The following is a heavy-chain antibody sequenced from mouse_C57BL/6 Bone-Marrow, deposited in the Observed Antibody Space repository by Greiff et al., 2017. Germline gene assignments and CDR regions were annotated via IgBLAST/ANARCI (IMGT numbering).Heavy chain of an antibody. V-gene: IGHV2-5*01. CDR1: GFSLTSYG. CDR3: AKNLISFYYCYAMDY. Sequence: QVQLQQSGPGLVQPSQSLSITCTVSGFSLTSYGVHWVRQSPGKGLEWLGVIWRGGSTDYNAAFMSRLSITKDNPKSQVFFKMNSLQADDTAIYYCAKNLISFYYCYAMDYWGQGTSVTVSS. D-gene: IGHD1-1*01. J-gene: IGHJ4*01. CDR2: IWRGGST.